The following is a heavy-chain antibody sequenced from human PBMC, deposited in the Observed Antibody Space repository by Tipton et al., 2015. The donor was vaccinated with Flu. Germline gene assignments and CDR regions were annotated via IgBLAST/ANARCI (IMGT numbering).Heavy chain of an antibody. CDR1: GFTFSSYA. D-gene: IGHD3-16*02. CDR2: ISGSGGST. V-gene: IGHV3-23*01. CDR3: AKNPSRIWGSYRYRYIDY. Sequence: SLRLSCAASGFTFSSYAMSWVRQAPGKGLEWVSAISGSGGSTYYADSVKGRFTISRDNSKNTLYLQMNSLRAEDTAVYYCAKNPSRIWGSYRYRYIDYWGQGTLVTVSS. J-gene: IGHJ4*02.